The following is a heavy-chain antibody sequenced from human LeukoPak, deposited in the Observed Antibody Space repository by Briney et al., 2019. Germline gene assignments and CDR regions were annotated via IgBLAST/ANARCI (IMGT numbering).Heavy chain of an antibody. CDR3: ARYCSSTSCYLAHAFDI. CDR2: IISSATTT. D-gene: IGHD2-2*01. CDR1: GVTVSSNY. V-gene: IGHV3-48*02. J-gene: IGHJ3*02. Sequence: PGGSLRLSCAASGVTVSSNYTNWVSQAPGKGLEWVSYIISSATTTYYADSVKGRFTISRDNAKNSLYLQMNSLRDEDTAVYYCARYCSSTSCYLAHAFDIWGQGTMVTVSS.